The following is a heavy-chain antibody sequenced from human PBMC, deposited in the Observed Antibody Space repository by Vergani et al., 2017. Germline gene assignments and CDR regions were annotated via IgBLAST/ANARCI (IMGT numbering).Heavy chain of an antibody. J-gene: IGHJ5*02. V-gene: IGHV4-59*01. D-gene: IGHD3-3*01. CDR2: VYYTGST. CDR1: GAAIKDFY. Sequence: QVQLQESGPGLVKPSETLSLTCTVSGAAIKDFYWSWFRQPPGKGLEWIGYVYYTGSTTYNPSLKSRVTISVDTSNNQFSLRMTSLTAADTAIYYCARSSRFESSWFDPWGQGVPVIVSS. CDR3: ARSSRFESSWFDP.